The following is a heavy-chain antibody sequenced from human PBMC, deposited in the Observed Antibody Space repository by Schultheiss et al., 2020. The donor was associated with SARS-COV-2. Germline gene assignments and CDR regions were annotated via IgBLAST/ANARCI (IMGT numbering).Heavy chain of an antibody. CDR1: GFTFSSYS. Sequence: GGSLRLSCAASGFTFSSYSMNWVRQAPGKGLEWVSSISSSSSYIYYADSVKGRFTISRDNAKNSLYLQMNSLRAEDTAVYYCARDNGEYCGGDCYPDYWGQGTLVTVSS. CDR3: ARDNGEYCGGDCYPDY. V-gene: IGHV3-21*01. CDR2: ISSSSSYI. J-gene: IGHJ4*02. D-gene: IGHD2-21*02.